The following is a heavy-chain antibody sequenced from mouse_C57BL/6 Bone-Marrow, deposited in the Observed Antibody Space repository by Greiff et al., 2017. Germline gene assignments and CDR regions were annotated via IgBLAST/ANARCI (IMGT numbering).Heavy chain of an antibody. CDR3: ARLHY. J-gene: IGHJ2*01. CDR2: ISSGSSTI. V-gene: IGHV5-17*01. CDR1: GFTFSDYG. Sequence: VQLKESGGGLVKPGGSLKLSCAASGFTFSDYGTHWVRQAPEKGLEWVAYISSGSSTIYYADTVKGRFTISRDNAKNTLFLQMTSLRSEDTAMYYCARLHYWGQGTTLTVSS.